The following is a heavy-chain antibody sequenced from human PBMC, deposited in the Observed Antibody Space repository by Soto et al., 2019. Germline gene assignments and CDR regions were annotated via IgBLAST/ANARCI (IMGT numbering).Heavy chain of an antibody. CDR3: ANPMNEFVDYYYYMDV. Sequence: QVQLVESGGGVVQPGRSLRLSCAASGFTFSSYGMHWVRQAPGKGLEWVAVISYDGSNKYYADSVKGRFTISRDNSKNTRYLQMNSLIAEDTAVYYCANPMNEFVDYYYYMDVWGKGTTVTVSS. J-gene: IGHJ6*03. V-gene: IGHV3-30*18. CDR2: ISYDGSNK. CDR1: GFTFSSYG.